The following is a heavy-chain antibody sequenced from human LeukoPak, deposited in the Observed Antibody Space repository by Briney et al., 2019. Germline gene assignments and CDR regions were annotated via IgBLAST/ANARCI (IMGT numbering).Heavy chain of an antibody. CDR1: GGSISSSSYY. CDR3: ARGWNTAMVTFDY. Sequence: SETLSLTCTVSGGSISSSSYYWGWIRQPPGKGLEWIGSIYHSGSTYYNPSLKSRVTISVDTSKNQFSLKLSSVTAADTAVYYCARGWNTAMVTFDYWGQGTLVTVSS. V-gene: IGHV4-39*07. CDR2: IYHSGST. J-gene: IGHJ4*02. D-gene: IGHD5-18*01.